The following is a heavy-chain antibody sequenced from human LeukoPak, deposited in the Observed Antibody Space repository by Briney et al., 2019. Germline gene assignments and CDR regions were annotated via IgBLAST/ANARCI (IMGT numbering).Heavy chain of an antibody. CDR1: GGSISSSSYY. D-gene: IGHD6-13*01. CDR2: IYYSGST. V-gene: IGHV4-39*07. Sequence: PSETLSLTCTVSGGSISSSSYYWGWIRQPPGKGLEWIGSIYYSGSTYYNPSLKSRVTISVDTSKNQFSLKLSSVTAADTAVYYCASMGGQQLPDWGQGTLVTVSS. CDR3: ASMGGQQLPD. J-gene: IGHJ4*02.